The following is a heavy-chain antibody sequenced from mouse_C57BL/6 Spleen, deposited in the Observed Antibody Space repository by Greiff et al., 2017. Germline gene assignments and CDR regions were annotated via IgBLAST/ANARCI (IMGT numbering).Heavy chain of an antibody. J-gene: IGHJ4*01. Sequence: QVTLPESGAALAKPVASVKLSCKASCYPFTSSWMNRGKQRPDHGLEWIGYINPSSGYTKYNQKFKDKATLTADKSSSTAYMQLSSLTYEDSAVYYCARDYGSSLDYWGQGTSVTVSS. CDR2: INPSSGYT. V-gene: IGHV1-7*01. D-gene: IGHD1-1*01. CDR3: ARDYGSSLDY. CDR1: CYPFTSSW.